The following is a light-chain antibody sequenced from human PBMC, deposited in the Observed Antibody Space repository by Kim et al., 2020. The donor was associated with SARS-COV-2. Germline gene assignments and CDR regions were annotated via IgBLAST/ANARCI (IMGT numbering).Light chain of an antibody. CDR1: SLRSYY. J-gene: IGLJ2*01. Sequence: ALGQTVRITCQGDSLRSYYATWYQQKPGQAPIVVIYGKNNRPSGIADRFSGSSSGNTASLTITGTQAGDEADYYCNSRDSNDNVLFGGGTQLTVL. V-gene: IGLV3-19*01. CDR2: GKN. CDR3: NSRDSNDNVL.